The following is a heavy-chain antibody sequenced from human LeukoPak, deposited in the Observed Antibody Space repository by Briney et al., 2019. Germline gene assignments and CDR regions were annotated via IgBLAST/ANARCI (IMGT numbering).Heavy chain of an antibody. J-gene: IGHJ4*02. D-gene: IGHD3-10*01. Sequence: KPSGTMSLTCTVSGGSISSYYWTWIRQPPGKGLEWIGYIHYSGSTHYNPSLKSRVTMSIDTSKNQFSLKLSSVTAADTAVYYCATQYVSGTLAYGYWGQGTLVTVSS. CDR2: IHYSGST. V-gene: IGHV4-59*08. CDR1: GGSISSYY. CDR3: ATQYVSGTLAYGY.